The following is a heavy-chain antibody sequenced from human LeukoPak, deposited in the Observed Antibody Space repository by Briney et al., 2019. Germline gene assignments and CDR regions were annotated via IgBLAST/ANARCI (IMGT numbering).Heavy chain of an antibody. D-gene: IGHD3-22*01. CDR1: GYTFTDYY. CDR3: ARASYYYDSSGYPGYYFDY. CDR2: INPNSGGT. Sequence: EASVKVSCKASGYTFTDYYMHWVRQAPGQRLEWMGWINPNSGGTNYAQKFQGRVTMTRDTSISTAYMELSRLRSDDTAVYYCARASYYYDSSGYPGYYFDYWGQGTLVTVSS. J-gene: IGHJ4*02. V-gene: IGHV1-2*02.